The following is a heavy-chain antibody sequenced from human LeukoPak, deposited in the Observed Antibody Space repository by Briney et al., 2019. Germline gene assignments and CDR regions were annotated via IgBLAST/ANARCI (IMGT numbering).Heavy chain of an antibody. Sequence: GGSLRLSCAASGFTFDDYGMSWVRQAPGKGLEWVSGINWNGGSTGYADSVKGRFTISRDNAKNSLYLQMNSLRAEDTALYYCAKLRRGEWRGRIDSWGQGTLVTVSS. D-gene: IGHD3-16*01. CDR1: GFTFDDYG. J-gene: IGHJ4*02. CDR3: AKLRRGEWRGRIDS. CDR2: INWNGGST. V-gene: IGHV3-20*04.